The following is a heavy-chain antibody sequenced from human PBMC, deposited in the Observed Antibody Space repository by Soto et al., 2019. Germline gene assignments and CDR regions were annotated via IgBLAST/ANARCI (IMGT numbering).Heavy chain of an antibody. CDR2: ISYAGNNK. CDR1: GFTFSSYA. V-gene: IGHV3-30-3*01. D-gene: IGHD6-19*01. CDR3: AREVAVAATMGGGDFDY. Sequence: QVQLVESGGGVVQPGRSLRLSCAASGFTFSSYAMHWVRQVPGKGLEWVTFISYAGNNKYYADSVKGRFTISRDNSKNPLYLQMNSRRAEDTAVYYCAREVAVAATMGGGDFDYWGQGTPVTVSS. J-gene: IGHJ4*02.